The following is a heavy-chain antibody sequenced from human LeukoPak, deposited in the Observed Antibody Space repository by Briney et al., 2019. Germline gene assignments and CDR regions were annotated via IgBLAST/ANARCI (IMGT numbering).Heavy chain of an antibody. Sequence: SETLSLTCTVSGGSISSGGYYWSWIRQHPGKGLEWIVYIYYSGSTYYNPSLKSRVTISVDTSKNQFSLKLSSVTAADTAVYYCARVPHTFGGVIGMGDYYYYMDVWGKGTTVTVSS. J-gene: IGHJ6*03. V-gene: IGHV4-31*03. CDR1: GGSISSGGYY. CDR2: IYYSGST. CDR3: ARVPHTFGGVIGMGDYYYYMDV. D-gene: IGHD3-16*02.